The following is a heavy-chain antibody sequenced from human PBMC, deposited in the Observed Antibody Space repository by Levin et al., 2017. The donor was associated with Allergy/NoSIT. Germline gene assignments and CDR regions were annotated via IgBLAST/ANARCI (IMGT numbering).Heavy chain of an antibody. Sequence: GGSLRLSCAASGFTFSSYGMHWVRQAPGKGLEWVAVISYDGSNKYYADSVKGRFTISRDNSKNTLYLQMNSLRAEDTAVYYCAKDCLDTAIHPTIYGMDVWGQGTTVTVSS. CDR3: AKDCLDTAIHPTIYGMDV. V-gene: IGHV3-30*18. J-gene: IGHJ6*02. CDR2: ISYDGSNK. CDR1: GFTFSSYG. D-gene: IGHD5-18*01.